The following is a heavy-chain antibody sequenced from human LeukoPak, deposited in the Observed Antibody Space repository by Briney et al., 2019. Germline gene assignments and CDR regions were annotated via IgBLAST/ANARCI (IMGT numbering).Heavy chain of an antibody. V-gene: IGHV1-18*01. CDR3: ARDPGGTWGFDY. CDR1: GYTFTSHG. D-gene: IGHD7-27*01. CDR2: ISIYSGNT. J-gene: IGHJ4*02. Sequence: ASVKVSCKASGYTFTSHGLSWARQAPGQGLEWMGWISIYSGNTNYAQKFQDRISMTTDTSTNTAYMELRSLKSDDTAVYYCARDPGGTWGFDYWGQGTLVTVSS.